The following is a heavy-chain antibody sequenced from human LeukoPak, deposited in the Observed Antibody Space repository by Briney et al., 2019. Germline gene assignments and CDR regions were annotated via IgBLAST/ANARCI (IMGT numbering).Heavy chain of an antibody. Sequence: GGSLRLSCAASGFTFSSYGMHWVRQAPGKGLEWVSAISGSGGSAYYADSVKGRFTISRDNSKNTLYLQMNSLRAEDTAVYYCAKWGTVITFGGVIVWGQGTLVTVSS. CDR1: GFTFSSYG. V-gene: IGHV3-23*01. D-gene: IGHD3-16*02. J-gene: IGHJ4*02. CDR2: ISGSGGSA. CDR3: AKWGTVITFGGVIV.